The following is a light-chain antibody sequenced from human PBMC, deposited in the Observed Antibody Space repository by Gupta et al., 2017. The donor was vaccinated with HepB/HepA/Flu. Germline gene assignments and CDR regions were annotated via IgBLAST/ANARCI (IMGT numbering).Light chain of an antibody. Sequence: DVGNYNLVSWYQQHPGKAPKLMIYEVSKRPSGVSNRFSGSKSGNTASLTISGLQAEDEADYSCCSYADSRNFWVFGGGTKLTVL. J-gene: IGLJ3*02. V-gene: IGLV2-23*02. CDR1: DVGNYNL. CDR2: EVS. CDR3: CSYADSRNFWV.